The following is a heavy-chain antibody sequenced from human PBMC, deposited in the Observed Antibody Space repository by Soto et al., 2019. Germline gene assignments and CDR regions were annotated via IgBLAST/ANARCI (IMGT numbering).Heavy chain of an antibody. Sequence: SETLSLTCTVSGSSISNYYWSWIRQPPGKGLEWIGDIYYSGSTNYNPSLKSRVTISVDTSKNQFSLKLYSVTAADTAMYYCARHSSRIFVPTGPFDYRGQGTLVTVSS. D-gene: IGHD3-3*02. CDR1: GSSISNYY. CDR3: ARHSSRIFVPTGPFDY. V-gene: IGHV4-59*08. CDR2: IYYSGST. J-gene: IGHJ4*02.